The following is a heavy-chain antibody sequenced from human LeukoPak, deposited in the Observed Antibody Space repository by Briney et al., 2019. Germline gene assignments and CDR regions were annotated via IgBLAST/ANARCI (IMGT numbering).Heavy chain of an antibody. D-gene: IGHD5-12*01. CDR3: ARSRSGYDLAGPFDY. Sequence: PSETLSLTCTVSGGSISSYYWSWIRQPPGKGLEWIGYIYYSGRTNYNPSLKSRVTISVDTSKNQFSLKLSSVTAADTAVYYCARSRSGYDLAGPFDYWSQGTLVTVSS. J-gene: IGHJ4*02. V-gene: IGHV4-59*01. CDR2: IYYSGRT. CDR1: GGSISSYY.